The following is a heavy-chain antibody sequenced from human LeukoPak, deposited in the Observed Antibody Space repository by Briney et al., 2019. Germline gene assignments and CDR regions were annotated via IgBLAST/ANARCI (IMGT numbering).Heavy chain of an antibody. CDR3: ARGYSYGKNWFDP. J-gene: IGHJ5*02. CDR1: GASISKYY. CDR2: IYVRGTTGDNPT. V-gene: IGHV4-4*07. D-gene: IGHD5-18*01. Sequence: NTSETLSLTCTVSGASISKYYWSWIRQPAGKGLEWIGRIYVRGTTGDNPTDYNPPLKSRVIMSVDTSKNQFSLNLSSVTAADTAVYYCARGYSYGKNWFDPWGQGTLVSVSS.